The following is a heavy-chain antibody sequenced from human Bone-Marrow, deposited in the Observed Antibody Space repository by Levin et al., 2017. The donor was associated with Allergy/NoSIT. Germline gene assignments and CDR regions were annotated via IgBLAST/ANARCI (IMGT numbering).Heavy chain of an antibody. CDR1: GYSFSSYW. CDR2: IYPGDSDS. J-gene: IGHJ4*02. V-gene: IGHV5-51*01. D-gene: IGHD1-26*01. Sequence: GESLKISCQGSGYSFSSYWIGWVRQMPGKGLEWMGMIYPGDSDSKYSPSFQGQVTISADKFTGIAYLQWSSLKASDTAIYYCARQIVGATRFFDFWGQGTPVTVSS. CDR3: ARQIVGATRFFDF.